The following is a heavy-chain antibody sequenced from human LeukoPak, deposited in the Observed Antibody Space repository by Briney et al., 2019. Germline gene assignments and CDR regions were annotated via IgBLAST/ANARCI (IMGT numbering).Heavy chain of an antibody. D-gene: IGHD3-3*01. Sequence: GASVKVSCKASGYTFTSYYMHWVRQAPGQGLEWMGIINPSGGSTSYAQKFQGRVTMTRDTSTSTVYMELSSLRSEDTAVYYCARGGIFGVVTFYYYGMDVWGQGTTVTVSS. CDR3: ARGGIFGVVTFYYYGMDV. V-gene: IGHV1-46*01. CDR1: GYTFTSYY. J-gene: IGHJ6*02. CDR2: INPSGGST.